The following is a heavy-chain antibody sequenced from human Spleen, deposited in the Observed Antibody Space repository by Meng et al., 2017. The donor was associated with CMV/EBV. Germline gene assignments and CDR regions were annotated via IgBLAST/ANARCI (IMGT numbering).Heavy chain of an antibody. V-gene: IGHV2-5*01. Sequence: CTCAGSSLSTSGLGVGWIRQPPGKALEWLALIYWNDDKRYSPSLKSRLTITKDTSKNQVVLTMTNMDPVDTATYYCAHKKYGIVVFDYWGQGTLVTVSS. CDR1: GSSLSTSGLG. J-gene: IGHJ4*02. CDR3: AHKKYGIVVFDY. CDR2: IYWNDDK. D-gene: IGHD2-2*01.